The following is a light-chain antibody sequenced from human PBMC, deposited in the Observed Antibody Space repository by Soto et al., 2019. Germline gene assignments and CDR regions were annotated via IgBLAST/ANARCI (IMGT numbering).Light chain of an antibody. Sequence: IQMTQSPSSLSASVGDRVTITCQASQDISKNLNWYQQKLGKAPKLLIYDAFSLQTGVPSRFSGSVSATHFTFTISSVQPKDIETYYLQQYDNLLPITFGQGTRLEIK. V-gene: IGKV1-33*01. J-gene: IGKJ5*01. CDR3: QQYDNLLPIT. CDR2: DAF. CDR1: QDISKN.